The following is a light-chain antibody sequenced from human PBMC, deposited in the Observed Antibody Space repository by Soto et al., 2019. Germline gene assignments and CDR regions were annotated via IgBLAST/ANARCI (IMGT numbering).Light chain of an antibody. CDR3: QQYNNWPPWT. CDR1: QSVTRN. V-gene: IGKV3-15*01. Sequence: EIVMTQSPATLSVSPGGRATLSCRASQSVTRNLAWYQQIPGQAPRLLIYSASTRATGIPARFSGSGSGTEFTLTISRRQSEDFAVYYCQQYNNWPPWTFGQGTKVEIK. CDR2: SAS. J-gene: IGKJ1*01.